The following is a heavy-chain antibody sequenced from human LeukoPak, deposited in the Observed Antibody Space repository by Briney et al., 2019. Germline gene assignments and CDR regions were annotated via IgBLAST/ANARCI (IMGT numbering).Heavy chain of an antibody. Sequence: SETLSLTCAVYGXSFSGYYGSWIRQPPGKGLEWIGEVNHSGSTNYNPSLKSRVTISVDTSKNQFSLKLSSVTAADTAVYYCARGSQSLGYCSGGSCRAKIFDYWGQGTLATVSS. CDR2: VNHSGST. D-gene: IGHD2-15*01. CDR1: GXSFSGYY. CDR3: ARGSQSLGYCSGGSCRAKIFDY. V-gene: IGHV4-34*01. J-gene: IGHJ4*02.